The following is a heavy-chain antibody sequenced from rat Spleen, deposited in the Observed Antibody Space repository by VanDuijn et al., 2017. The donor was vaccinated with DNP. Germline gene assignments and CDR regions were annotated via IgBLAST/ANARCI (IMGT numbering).Heavy chain of an antibody. J-gene: IGHJ3*01. CDR1: GFTFSDYY. CDR2: IRYDGGST. D-gene: IGHD3-4*01. CDR3: TSRRATPLAY. V-gene: IGHV5-20*01. Sequence: EVQLVESGGGLVQPGRSLKLSCAASGFTFSDYYMAWVRQAPTKVLEWVAYIRYDGGSTYYGDSVKGRFTISRDNAKSTLFLQMNGLRSEDTATYFCTSRRATPLAYWGQGTLVTVSS.